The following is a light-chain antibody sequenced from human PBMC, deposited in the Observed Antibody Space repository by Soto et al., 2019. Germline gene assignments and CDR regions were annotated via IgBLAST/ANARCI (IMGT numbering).Light chain of an antibody. CDR2: AAS. Sequence: DIQMTQSPSSLSASVGDRVTITCRASQTISTYLHWYQQKPGKAPKLLIYAASSLQTGVPSTFSGSGYGTDFTLTISSLQPEYFATYYCQQSYSMPYTFGQGTKVEIK. CDR3: QQSYSMPYT. CDR1: QTISTY. J-gene: IGKJ2*01. V-gene: IGKV1-39*01.